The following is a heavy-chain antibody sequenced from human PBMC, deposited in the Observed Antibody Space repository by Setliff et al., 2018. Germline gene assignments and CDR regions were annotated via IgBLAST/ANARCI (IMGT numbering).Heavy chain of an antibody. V-gene: IGHV3-20*04. CDR2: INWNGDRT. CDR3: AKGKGPQPRPSLDY. CDR1: GFTFDVYD. Sequence: LRLSCAASGFTFDVYDLNWVRQAPGKGLEWVSSINWNGDRTGYADSVKGRFTISRDNAKNSLYLQMNRLRAEDTALYYCAKGKGPQPRPSLDYWGQGTLVTVSS. J-gene: IGHJ4*02.